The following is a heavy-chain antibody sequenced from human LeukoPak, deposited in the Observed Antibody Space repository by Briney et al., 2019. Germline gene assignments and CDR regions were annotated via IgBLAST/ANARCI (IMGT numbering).Heavy chain of an antibody. D-gene: IGHD3/OR15-3a*01. CDR3: ARRGYEFSDLDN. J-gene: IGHJ4*02. CDR2: INPNNGDT. CDR1: GYTFTGYY. Sequence: ASVKVSCKASGYTFTGYYMHWVRQAPGQGLEWMGWINPNNGDTNFAQKFQGRVAMTRDTSMNTVYMELSSLRSDDTAVYYCARRGYEFSDLDNWGQGTLVTVSS. V-gene: IGHV1-2*02.